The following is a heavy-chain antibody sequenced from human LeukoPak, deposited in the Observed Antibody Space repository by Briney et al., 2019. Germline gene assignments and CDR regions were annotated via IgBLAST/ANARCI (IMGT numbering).Heavy chain of an antibody. Sequence: SETLSLTCTVSGGSISSYYWSWIRQPPGKGLEWIGYIYYSGSTNYNPPLKSRVTISVDTSKNQFSLKLSSVTAADTAVYYCAGTADYGGNAPLDYWGQGTLVTVSS. V-gene: IGHV4-59*01. CDR1: GGSISSYY. J-gene: IGHJ4*02. CDR2: IYYSGST. CDR3: AGTADYGGNAPLDY. D-gene: IGHD4-23*01.